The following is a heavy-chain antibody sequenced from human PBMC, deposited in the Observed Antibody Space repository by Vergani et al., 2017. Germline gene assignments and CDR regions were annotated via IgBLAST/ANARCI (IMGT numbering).Heavy chain of an antibody. Sequence: EVQLVESGGVVVQPGGSLRLSCAASGFTFSSYAMSWVRQAPGKGLEWVSAISGSGGSTYYADSVKGRFTISRDNSKNTLYLQMNSLRAEDTAVYYCAKDLWVGATPFNWFDPWGQGTLVTVSS. CDR3: AKDLWVGATPFNWFDP. J-gene: IGHJ5*02. D-gene: IGHD1-26*01. CDR1: GFTFSSYA. CDR2: ISGSGGST. V-gene: IGHV3-23*04.